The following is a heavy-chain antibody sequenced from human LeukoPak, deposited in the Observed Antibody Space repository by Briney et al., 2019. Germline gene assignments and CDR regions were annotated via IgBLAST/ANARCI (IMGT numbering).Heavy chain of an antibody. CDR3: ARDGHYFESGGYFRCIDF. CDR1: GFTFSSNA. V-gene: IGHV3-23*01. CDR2: ISGGGGRA. Sequence: PGGSLRLSCAASGFTFSSNAMNWVRQAPGKGLEWVSAISGGGGRAYYADSVRGRFTISRDNSNNTLYLQINSLRAEDTAVYYCARDGHYFESGGYFRCIDFWGQGTLVTVSS. J-gene: IGHJ4*02. D-gene: IGHD3-22*01.